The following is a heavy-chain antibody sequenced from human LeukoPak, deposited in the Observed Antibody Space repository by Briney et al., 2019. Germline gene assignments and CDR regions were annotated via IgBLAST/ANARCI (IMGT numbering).Heavy chain of an antibody. V-gene: IGHV1-46*01. J-gene: IGHJ6*03. Sequence: GASVKVSCKASGYTFTSYYMHWVRQAPGQGLEWMGIINPSGGSTSYAQKFQGRVTMTRDMSTSTVYMELSSLRSEDTAVYYCARDFHPSGGECLGCRDYYYYYTDVWGKGTTVTVSS. D-gene: IGHD2-21*01. CDR3: ARDFHPSGGECLGCRDYYYYYTDV. CDR1: GYTFTSYY. CDR2: INPSGGST.